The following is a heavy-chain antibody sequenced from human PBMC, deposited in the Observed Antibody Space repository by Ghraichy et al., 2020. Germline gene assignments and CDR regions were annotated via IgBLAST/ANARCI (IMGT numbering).Heavy chain of an antibody. Sequence: SETLSLTCTVSGGSISSYYWSWIRQPPGEGLEWIGSISYSGITSYNPSLNSRVTMSVDTSKNEFSLKLSSATAADTAVYYCARYFWSGSTYYYYMDVWGKGTTVTVSS. CDR3: ARYFWSGSTYYYYMDV. D-gene: IGHD3-3*01. CDR1: GGSISSYY. CDR2: ISYSGIT. J-gene: IGHJ6*03. V-gene: IGHV4-59*01.